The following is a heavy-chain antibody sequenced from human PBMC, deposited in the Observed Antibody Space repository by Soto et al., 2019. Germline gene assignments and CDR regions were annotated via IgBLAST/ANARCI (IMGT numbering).Heavy chain of an antibody. D-gene: IGHD5-18*01. CDR3: ARRDDSETFDI. CDR1: GLSVTAYY. Sequence: EVQLVESGGGLIQPGGSLRLICAASGLSVTAYYMTWVRQAPGKGLEWLSNIYRGGGTYYADSLKGRAIISRDGSRNMVFLQMNSLTAEAAGVYYCARRDDSETFDIWGRGTVVNVSS. J-gene: IGHJ3*02. CDR2: IYRGGGT. V-gene: IGHV3-53*01.